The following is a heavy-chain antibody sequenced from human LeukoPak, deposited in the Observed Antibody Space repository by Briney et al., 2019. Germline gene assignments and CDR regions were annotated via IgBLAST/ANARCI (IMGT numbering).Heavy chain of an antibody. CDR1: GDSISSNTAY. Sequence: SQTLSLTCVISGDSISSNTAYWNWIRQSPSRGLEWLGRTYYMSRWYDDYADSVRSRITINPDTSKNEFSLHLTSVTPDDTAMYYCARTSGYSSLAFWGQGTPVTVSS. CDR2: TYYMSRWYD. CDR3: ARTSGYSSLAF. V-gene: IGHV6-1*01. D-gene: IGHD6-19*01. J-gene: IGHJ4*02.